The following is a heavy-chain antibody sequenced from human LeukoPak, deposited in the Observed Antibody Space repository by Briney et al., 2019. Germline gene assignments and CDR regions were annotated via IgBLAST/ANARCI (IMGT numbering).Heavy chain of an antibody. Sequence: ETLSLTCTVSGGSINNSNYYWGWIRQPPGKGLEWVSGISPSGGITYYIDSVKGRFTISRDNSKNTVSLQMNSLRAEDTAVYYCAKGYSSSWDRFDPWGQGTLVTVSS. J-gene: IGHJ5*02. CDR2: ISPSGGIT. D-gene: IGHD6-13*01. V-gene: IGHV3-23*01. CDR1: GGSINNSNYY. CDR3: AKGYSSSWDRFDP.